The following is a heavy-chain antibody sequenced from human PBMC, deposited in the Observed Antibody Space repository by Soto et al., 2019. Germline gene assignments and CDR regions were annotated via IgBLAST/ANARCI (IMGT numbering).Heavy chain of an antibody. CDR3: VKDRMSYNSVWDPFDV. Sequence: GGSLRLSCAASGFSFNTYAMSWVRQAPGRGLEWVSSIGGGGSDTNYADSVTGRFTISRDDSKSTLFLQMNSLRPEDTALYFCVKDRMSYNSVWDPFDVWGQGTLVTVSS. CDR2: IGGGGSDT. J-gene: IGHJ3*01. D-gene: IGHD1-26*01. V-gene: IGHV3-23*01. CDR1: GFSFNTYA.